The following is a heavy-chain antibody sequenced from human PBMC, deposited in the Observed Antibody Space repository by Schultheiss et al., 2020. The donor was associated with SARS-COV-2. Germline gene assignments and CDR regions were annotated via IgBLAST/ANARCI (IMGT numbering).Heavy chain of an antibody. CDR2: INHSGST. Sequence: SQTLSLTCAVYGGSFSGYYWSWIRQPPGKGLEWIGEINHSGSTYYKPSLKSRATISVDTSKNQFSLKLSSVTAADTAVYYCARGGCSSTSCYSVYFDYWGQGTLVTVSS. D-gene: IGHD2-2*01. V-gene: IGHV4-34*01. CDR1: GGSFSGYY. CDR3: ARGGCSSTSCYSVYFDY. J-gene: IGHJ4*02.